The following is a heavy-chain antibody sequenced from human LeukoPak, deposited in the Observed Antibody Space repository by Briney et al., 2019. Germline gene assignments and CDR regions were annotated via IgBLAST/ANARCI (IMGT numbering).Heavy chain of an antibody. J-gene: IGHJ6*02. V-gene: IGHV3-53*01. D-gene: IGHD3-3*01. CDR2: IYSGGST. Sequence: GGSLRLSCAASGFTVSSNYMSWVRQAPGKGLEWVSVIYSGGSTYYADSVKGRFTISRDNSKNTLYLQMNSLRAEDTAVYYCAKVFGSSYYDFWSGYYTPGYYYGMDVWGQGTTVTASS. CDR1: GFTVSSNY. CDR3: AKVFGSSYYDFWSGYYTPGYYYGMDV.